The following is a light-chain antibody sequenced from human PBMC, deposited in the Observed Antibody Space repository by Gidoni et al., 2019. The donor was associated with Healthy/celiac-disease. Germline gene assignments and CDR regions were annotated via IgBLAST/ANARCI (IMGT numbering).Light chain of an antibody. V-gene: IGKV1-8*01. CDR2: AAS. J-gene: IGKJ1*01. Sequence: AIRMTQSPSSFSASTGDRVTITCRASQGISSYLAWYQQKPGKAPKLLIHAASTLQSGVPSRFSGSGSGTDFTLTISCLQSEDFATYYCQQYYSYPRTFGQGTRWKSN. CDR1: QGISSY. CDR3: QQYYSYPRT.